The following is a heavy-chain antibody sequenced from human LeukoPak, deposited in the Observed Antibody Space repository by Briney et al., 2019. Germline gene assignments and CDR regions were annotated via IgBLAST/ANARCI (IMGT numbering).Heavy chain of an antibody. Sequence: GGSLRLSCATSGFIFSHYGMHWVRQAPGKGLEWVAVIWSDGTNTFYAGSVKGRFTISRDNSQKTVFLQMNSLRGDDTATYYCGRDAQRGFDYSNSLEYWGHGTLVTVSS. CDR1: GFIFSHYG. CDR2: IWSDGTNT. J-gene: IGHJ4*01. D-gene: IGHD4-11*01. V-gene: IGHV3-33*01. CDR3: GRDAQRGFDYSNSLEY.